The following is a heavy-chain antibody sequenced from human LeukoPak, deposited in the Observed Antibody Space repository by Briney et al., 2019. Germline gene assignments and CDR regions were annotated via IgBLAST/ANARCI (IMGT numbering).Heavy chain of an antibody. CDR1: GFTFSNDV. V-gene: IGHV3-23*01. D-gene: IGHD3-10*01. CDR2: FRGDGST. CDR3: AKGRGGQTIFDD. Sequence: GGSLTLSCATSGFTFSNDVMNWVRQAPGKGLEWVSGFRGDGSTYYAASVDGRFTVSRDASKNTMYLQMNSLRPEDTAVYYCAKGRGGQTIFDDWGQGTLVTVSS. J-gene: IGHJ4*02.